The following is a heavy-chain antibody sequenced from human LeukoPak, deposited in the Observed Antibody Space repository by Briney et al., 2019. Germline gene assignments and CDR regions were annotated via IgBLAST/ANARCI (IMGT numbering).Heavy chain of an antibody. V-gene: IGHV3-74*01. CDR1: GFTLSNYC. CDR3: ARFVVVTAGDY. J-gene: IGHJ4*01. Sequence: GGCLRLSCSASGFTLSNYCTHCVRQTPGRGLVWGARLHSNGAFTTYADSVKGRFTISRDTAKNTLYLQMNSLRVEDTAVYYCARFVVVTAGDYWGQGTLVTVSS. CDR2: LHSNGAFT. D-gene: IGHD2-21*02.